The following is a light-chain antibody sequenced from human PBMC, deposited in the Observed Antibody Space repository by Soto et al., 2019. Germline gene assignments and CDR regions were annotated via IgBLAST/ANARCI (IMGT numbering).Light chain of an antibody. J-gene: IGLJ2*01. CDR2: EVA. V-gene: IGLV2-14*01. CDR3: SSYTDSNTML. Sequence: QSALTQPASVSGSPGQSITISCTGTSSDVGAYNYVSWYQHHPGKAPKLIIYEVANRPSGVSNRFSGSKSGNTASLTISGLQAEDEADYYCSSYTDSNTMLFGGGTKVTVL. CDR1: SSDVGAYNY.